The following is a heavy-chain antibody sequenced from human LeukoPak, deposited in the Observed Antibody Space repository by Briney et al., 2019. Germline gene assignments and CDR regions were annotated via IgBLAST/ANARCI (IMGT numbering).Heavy chain of an antibody. J-gene: IGHJ4*02. CDR1: GFTVSSNY. CDR2: IYGGGST. V-gene: IGHV3-53*01. CDR3: ASWPGGWYGEDS. D-gene: IGHD6-19*01. Sequence: GGSLRLSCEASGFTVSSNYMSWVRQAPGKRLEWVSVIYGGGSTYYADSVKGRFTISRDTSKNTLYLQMNSLRAEDTAVYYCASWPGGWYGEDSWGQGTLVTVSS.